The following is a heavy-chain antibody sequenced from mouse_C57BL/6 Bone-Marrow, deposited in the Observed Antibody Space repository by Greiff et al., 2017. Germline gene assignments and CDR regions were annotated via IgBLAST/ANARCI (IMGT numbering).Heavy chain of an antibody. CDR2: IYPSVGRT. D-gene: IGHD4-1*02. CDR3: ARAGQLGRSLDY. J-gene: IGHJ2*01. CDR1: GYTLTSYW. V-gene: IGHV1-55*01. Sequence: QVQLQQPGAELVQPGASVKMSCKASGYTLTSYWITWVKQRPGQGLEWIGDIYPSVGRTNDNVKFKSKSILTVDTYSNTAYMQLSMHTSEDSAVYYGARAGQLGRSLDYWCWGTALTVTS.